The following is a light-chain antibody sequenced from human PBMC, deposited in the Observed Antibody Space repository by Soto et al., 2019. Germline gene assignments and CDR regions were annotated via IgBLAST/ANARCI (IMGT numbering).Light chain of an antibody. CDR2: NVS. CDR1: SSDVGGYNY. J-gene: IGLJ2*01. CDR3: SSFTRTNTVL. Sequence: QSALTQPASVSGSPGQSITISCTGTSSDVGGYNYVSWYQQHPGKAPKLMIYNVSNRPSGVSNRFSGSKSGNTASLTISGLQAEDEGHYYCSSFTRTNTVLFGGGTKLTVL. V-gene: IGLV2-14*01.